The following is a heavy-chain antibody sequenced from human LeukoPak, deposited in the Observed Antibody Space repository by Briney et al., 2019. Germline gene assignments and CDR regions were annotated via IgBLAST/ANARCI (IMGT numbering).Heavy chain of an antibody. D-gene: IGHD6-13*01. CDR3: AREMAAAAGFTFDP. CDR1: GGSFSGYY. CDR2: INHSGST. J-gene: IGHJ5*02. V-gene: IGHV4-34*01. Sequence: SETLSLTCAVYGGSFSGYYWSWIRQPPGKGLEWIGEINHSGSTNYNPSLKSRVTISVDTSKNQFSLKLSSVTAADTAVYYCAREMAAAAGFTFDPWGQGTLVTVSS.